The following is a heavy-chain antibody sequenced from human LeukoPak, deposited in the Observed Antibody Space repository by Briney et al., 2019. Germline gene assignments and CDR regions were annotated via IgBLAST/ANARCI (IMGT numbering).Heavy chain of an antibody. V-gene: IGHV3-30-3*01. CDR1: GFTFSSYA. CDR3: ARGVSGSYMFDY. CDR2: ISYDGSNK. J-gene: IGHJ4*02. Sequence: GRSLRLSCAASGFTFSSYAMHWVRQAPGKGLEWVAVISYDGSNKYYADSVKGRFTISRDNSKNTLYLQMNSLRAEDTAVYYRARGVSGSYMFDYWGQGTLVTVSS. D-gene: IGHD1-26*01.